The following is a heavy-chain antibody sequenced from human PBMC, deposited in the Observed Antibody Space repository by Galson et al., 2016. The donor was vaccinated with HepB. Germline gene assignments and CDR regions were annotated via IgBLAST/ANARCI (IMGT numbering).Heavy chain of an antibody. CDR2: INAGNGDT. CDR1: GYNFITYG. J-gene: IGHJ4*02. V-gene: IGHV1-3*01. CDR3: VRDEVPGPYYFEY. D-gene: IGHD3-16*01. Sequence: SVKVSCKASGYNFITYGMHWVRQAPGQRLEWMGWINAGNGDTIYAQKFQGRVTFTRDTSANTVSLDLSSLTSEDTAIYYCVRDEVPGPYYFEYWGQGILVTVSS.